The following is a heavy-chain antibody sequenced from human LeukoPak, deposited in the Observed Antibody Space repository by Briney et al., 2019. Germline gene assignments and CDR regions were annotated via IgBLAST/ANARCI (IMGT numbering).Heavy chain of an antibody. CDR2: ITTNSVV. D-gene: IGHD2-2*01. CDR1: GFSLSDYG. J-gene: IGHJ4*02. CDR3: SRGRYQFLGPNDY. Sequence: GGSLRLSCAVSGFSLSDYGMTWVRQAPGKGLEWVSYITTNSVVFYADSVKGRFAISRDNDKNSMYLQMSSLRAEDTAVYFCSRGRYQFLGPNDYWGQGSLVTVSS. V-gene: IGHV3-69-1*01.